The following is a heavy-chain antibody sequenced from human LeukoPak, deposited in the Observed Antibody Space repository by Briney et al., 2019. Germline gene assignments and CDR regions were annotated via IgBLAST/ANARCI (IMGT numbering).Heavy chain of an antibody. CDR3: AAFRGDY. Sequence: QPGGSLRLSCAASGFVLSDYGMHWVRQAPGKGLEWVALINSGGSTYYADSVKGRFTISRDNSKNTLNFQMNNLRAEDTAVYYCAAFRGDYWGQGTLVSVSS. J-gene: IGHJ4*02. CDR1: GFVLSDYG. CDR2: INSGGST. D-gene: IGHD3-3*02. V-gene: IGHV3-53*01.